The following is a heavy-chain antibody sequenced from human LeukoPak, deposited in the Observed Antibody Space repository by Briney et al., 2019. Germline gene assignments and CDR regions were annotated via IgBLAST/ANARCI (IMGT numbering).Heavy chain of an antibody. V-gene: IGHV4-38-2*02. J-gene: IGHJ4*02. D-gene: IGHD3-3*01. CDR3: ARDWSGSYYVY. CDR1: GYSISSGYY. CDR2: IYHSGTT. Sequence: TSETLSLTCTVSGYSISSGYYWGWIRPPPGKGLEWIGNIYHSGTTYYNPSLKSRVTISVDTSKNQFSLKLYSVTAADTAVYYCARDWSGSYYVYWGLGALVTVSS.